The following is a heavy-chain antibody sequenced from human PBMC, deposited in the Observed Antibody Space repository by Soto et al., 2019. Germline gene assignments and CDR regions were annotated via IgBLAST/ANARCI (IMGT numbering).Heavy chain of an antibody. Sequence: GGSLRLSCAPSGFPFSSYSMNWVRQAPGKGLEWVSSISSSSSYIYYADSVKGRFTISRDNAKNSLYLQMNSLRAEDTAVYYCARDCSSTSCPAATNWFDPWGQGTLVTVSS. V-gene: IGHV3-21*01. J-gene: IGHJ5*02. D-gene: IGHD2-2*01. CDR3: ARDCSSTSCPAATNWFDP. CDR1: GFPFSSYS. CDR2: ISSSSSYI.